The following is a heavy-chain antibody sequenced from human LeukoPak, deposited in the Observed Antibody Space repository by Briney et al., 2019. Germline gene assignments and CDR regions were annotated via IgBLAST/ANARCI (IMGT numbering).Heavy chain of an antibody. CDR2: IYNGGDT. CDR1: GFTVGGNF. CDR3: ARDTPTIGTRYFDY. D-gene: IGHD2-15*01. Sequence: PGGSLRLSCAASGFTVGGNFMAWVRQARGKGLEWVSIIYNGGDTYYADSVKGRFTISRDTSKNTLDLQMNNLRAEDTAIYYCARDTPTIGTRYFDYWGQGTLVTVSS. V-gene: IGHV3-66*01. J-gene: IGHJ4*02.